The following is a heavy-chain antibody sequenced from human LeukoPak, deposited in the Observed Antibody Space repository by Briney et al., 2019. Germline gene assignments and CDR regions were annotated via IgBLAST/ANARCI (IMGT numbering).Heavy chain of an antibody. Sequence: SETLSLTCAVSGDSISSGGYSWSWIRQPPGKGLEWIGYIYHSGSTYYNPPLKSRVTISVDRSKNQFSLKLSSVTAADTAVFYCARGPRNSGDAFDIWGQGTMVTVSS. V-gene: IGHV4-30-2*01. CDR1: GDSISSGGYS. D-gene: IGHD1-1*01. CDR2: IYHSGST. J-gene: IGHJ3*02. CDR3: ARGPRNSGDAFDI.